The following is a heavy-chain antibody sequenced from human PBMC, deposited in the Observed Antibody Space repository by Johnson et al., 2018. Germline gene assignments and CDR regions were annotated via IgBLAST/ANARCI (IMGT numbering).Heavy chain of an antibody. J-gene: IGHJ4*02. CDR1: GLTLSNYW. CDR2: INQDGSEK. Sequence: VRLVQAGGGLVQPGGSLTLSCTASGLTLSNYWMSWVRQAPGKGLEWVAKINQDGSEKYYVGSLEGRFTISRDNTKNSLYLQMNSLRVEDTAVYFCARDPVRGGDFDYWGQGTLVTVSS. V-gene: IGHV3-7*01. CDR3: ARDPVRGGDFDY. D-gene: IGHD3-10*01.